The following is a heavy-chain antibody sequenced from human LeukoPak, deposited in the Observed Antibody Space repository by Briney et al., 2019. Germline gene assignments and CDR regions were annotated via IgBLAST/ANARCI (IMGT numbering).Heavy chain of an antibody. V-gene: IGHV3-30*18. D-gene: IGHD6-13*01. J-gene: IGHJ6*02. CDR3: AKDIAEGIAAAGGYYYYYGMDV. CDR1: GFTFSSYG. Sequence: GRSLRLSCAASGFTFSSYGMHWVRQAPGKGLEWVAVISYDGSNKYYADSVKGRFTISRDNAKNSLYLQMNSLRAEDTALYYCAKDIAEGIAAAGGYYYYYGMDVWGQGTTVTVSS. CDR2: ISYDGSNK.